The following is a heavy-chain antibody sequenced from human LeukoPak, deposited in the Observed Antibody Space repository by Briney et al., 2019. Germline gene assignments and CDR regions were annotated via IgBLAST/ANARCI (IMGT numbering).Heavy chain of an antibody. CDR2: ISSNGGST. CDR3: AASGGSYGSGSYHY. D-gene: IGHD3-10*01. V-gene: IGHV3-64D*06. CDR1: GFTCSSYA. J-gene: IGHJ4*02. Sequence: GGSLRLSCSASGFTCSSYAMHWVRQAPGKGLEYVSAISSNGGSTYYADSVKGRFTISRDNSKNTLYPQMSSLRAEDTAVYYCAASGGSYGSGSYHYWGQGTLVTVSS.